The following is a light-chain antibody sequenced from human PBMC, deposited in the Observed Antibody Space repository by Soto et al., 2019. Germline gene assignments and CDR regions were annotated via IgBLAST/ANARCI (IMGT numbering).Light chain of an antibody. Sequence: SYELTQPPSVSVAPGETARITCGGNNFRSKSVHWYQHKPGQAPVVVIYYDGDRPSGIPERFSGSNSGNTATLTISRVEAGDEAGYYCQVWDSSSDHVVFGGGTKLTVL. CDR1: NFRSKS. J-gene: IGLJ2*01. CDR3: QVWDSSSDHVV. CDR2: YDG. V-gene: IGLV3-21*04.